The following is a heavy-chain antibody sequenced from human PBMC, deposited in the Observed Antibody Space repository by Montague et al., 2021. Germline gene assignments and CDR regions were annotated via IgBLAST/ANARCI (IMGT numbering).Heavy chain of an antibody. D-gene: IGHD6-13*01. CDR1: GFSISTSRVG. Sequence: PALVKPTQTLTLTCTFSGFSISTSRVGVGWIRQPPGKALEWLALIYWDDEKRYSPSLKSRLTITKDTSKNQVVLTMTNIDPVDTATYYCAHRAVWAAGQNWFDAWGQGTLVTVSS. CDR3: AHRAVWAAGQNWFDA. CDR2: IYWDDEK. V-gene: IGHV2-5*02. J-gene: IGHJ5*02.